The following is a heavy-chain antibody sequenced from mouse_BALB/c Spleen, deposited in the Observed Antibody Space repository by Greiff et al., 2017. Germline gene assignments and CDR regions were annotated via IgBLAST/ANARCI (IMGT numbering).Heavy chain of an antibody. Sequence: LVESGAELMKPGASVKISCKATGYTFSSYWIEWVKQRPGHGLEWIGEILPGSGSTNYNEKFKGKATFTADTSSNTAYMQLSSLTSEDSAVYYCARRGYGNYAFAYWGQGTLVTVSA. CDR1: GYTFSSYW. V-gene: IGHV1-9*01. D-gene: IGHD2-10*02. J-gene: IGHJ3*01. CDR2: ILPGSGST. CDR3: ARRGYGNYAFAY.